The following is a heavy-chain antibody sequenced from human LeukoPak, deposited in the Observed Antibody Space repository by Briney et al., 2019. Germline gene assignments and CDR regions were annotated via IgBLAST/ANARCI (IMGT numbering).Heavy chain of an antibody. Sequence: GGSLRLSCAASGFTVSTNYMSWVHQAPGKGLEWVSAISGSGGSTYYADSVKGRFTISRDNSKNTLYLQMNSLRVEDTAVYYCAKAPIWAVAGTEFDYWGQGTLVTVSS. V-gene: IGHV3-23*01. CDR2: ISGSGGST. CDR3: AKAPIWAVAGTEFDY. D-gene: IGHD6-19*01. CDR1: GFTVSTNY. J-gene: IGHJ4*02.